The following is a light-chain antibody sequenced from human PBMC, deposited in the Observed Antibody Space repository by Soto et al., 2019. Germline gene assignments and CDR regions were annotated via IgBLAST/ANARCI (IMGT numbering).Light chain of an antibody. CDR3: GADHGSGSNFVVV. V-gene: IGLV9-49*01. CDR1: SGYSNYK. Sequence: QSVLTQPPSALASLGASVTLTCTLSSGYSNYKVDWYQQRPGKGPRFVMRVGTGGIVGSKGDGIRDRFSVLGSGLNRYLTIKNIQEEDESDYHCGADHGSGSNFVVVFGGGTKVTVL. CDR2: VGTGGIVG. J-gene: IGLJ2*01.